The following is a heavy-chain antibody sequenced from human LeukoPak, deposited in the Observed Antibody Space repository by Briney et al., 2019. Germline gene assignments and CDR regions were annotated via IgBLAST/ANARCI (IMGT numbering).Heavy chain of an antibody. CDR1: GESFSGDF. CDR3: ARLGDSSGNSAFDI. J-gene: IGHJ3*02. Sequence: SETLSLTCGVFGESFSGDFWTWIRQAPGKGLEWIGEINHSGRTNYNPSLTSRVTISVDKSKNQFSLKLSSVTAADTAVYYCARLGDSSGNSAFDIWGQGTMVTVSS. CDR2: INHSGRT. V-gene: IGHV4-34*01. D-gene: IGHD3-22*01.